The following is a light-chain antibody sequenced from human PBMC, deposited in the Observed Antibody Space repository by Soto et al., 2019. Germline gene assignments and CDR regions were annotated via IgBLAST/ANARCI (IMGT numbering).Light chain of an antibody. CDR2: AAS. CDR1: RSFASSY. Sequence: EIVLTQSPGTLSLSPGERATLSCRASRSFASSYLAWYQQKPGQAPRLLIYAASSRATGIPDRFIGSGSGTDFTLTISRLEPDDFAVYYCHHYDNSPPYTFGQGTKLVIK. J-gene: IGKJ2*01. V-gene: IGKV3-20*01. CDR3: HHYDNSPPYT.